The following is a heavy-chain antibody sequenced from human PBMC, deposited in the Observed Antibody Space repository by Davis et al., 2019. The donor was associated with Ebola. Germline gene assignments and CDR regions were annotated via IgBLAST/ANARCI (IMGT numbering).Heavy chain of an antibody. D-gene: IGHD1-26*01. CDR1: GFIFNRYT. Sequence: GESLKIPCAASGFIFNRYTMNWVRQAPGNGLEWVSSITPSRSYIYYADSVKGRFTISRDNAKNSLYLQMNSLRAEDAAVYYCASLKGYSGLDYWGQGTLVTVSS. CDR3: ASLKGYSGLDY. J-gene: IGHJ4*02. V-gene: IGHV3-21*01. CDR2: ITPSRSYI.